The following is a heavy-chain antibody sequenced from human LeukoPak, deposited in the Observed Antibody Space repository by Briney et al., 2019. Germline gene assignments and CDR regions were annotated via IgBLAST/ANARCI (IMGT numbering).Heavy chain of an antibody. D-gene: IGHD2-2*01. CDR1: GFTFSSYS. V-gene: IGHV3-21*01. CDR2: ISSSSSYI. Sequence: NPGGSLRLSCAASGFTFSSYSMNWVRQAPGKGLEWASSISSSSSYIYYADSVKGRFTISRDNAKNSLYLQMNSLRAEDTAVYYCARGLGVDIVVVPAASYYGMDVWGQGTTVTVSS. CDR3: ARGLGVDIVVVPAASYYGMDV. J-gene: IGHJ6*02.